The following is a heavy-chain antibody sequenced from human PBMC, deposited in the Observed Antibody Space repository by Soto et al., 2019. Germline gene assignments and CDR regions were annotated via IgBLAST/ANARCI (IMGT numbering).Heavy chain of an antibody. J-gene: IGHJ6*03. CDR3: ARDRYCSSTSCYRADNYYYYYMDV. D-gene: IGHD2-2*01. CDR2: IIPILGIA. V-gene: IGHV1-69*04. Sequence: SVKVSCKASGGTFSSYTISWVRQAPGQGLEWMGRIIPILGIANYAQKFQGRVTITADKSTSTAYMELSSLRSEDTAVYYCARDRYCSSTSCYRADNYYYYYMDVWG. CDR1: GGTFSSYT.